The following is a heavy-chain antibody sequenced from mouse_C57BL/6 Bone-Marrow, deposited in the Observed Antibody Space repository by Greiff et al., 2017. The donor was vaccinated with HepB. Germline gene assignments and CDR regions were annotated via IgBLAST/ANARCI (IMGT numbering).Heavy chain of an antibody. J-gene: IGHJ3*01. CDR1: GFSLTSYG. V-gene: IGHV2-2*01. Sequence: VKLMESGPGLVQPSQSLSITCTVSGFSLTSYGVHWVRQSPGKGLEWLGVIWSGGSTDYNAAFISRLSISKDNSKSQVFFKMNSLQADDTAIYYCASQVEAWFAYWGQGTLVTVSA. CDR2: IWSGGST. D-gene: IGHD1-1*01. CDR3: ASQVEAWFAY.